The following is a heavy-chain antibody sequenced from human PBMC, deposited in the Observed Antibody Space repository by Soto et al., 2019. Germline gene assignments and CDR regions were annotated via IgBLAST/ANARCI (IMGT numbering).Heavy chain of an antibody. J-gene: IGHJ4*02. CDR3: ANSKTGDDLVEDY. CDR1: GFTFSSYA. D-gene: IGHD7-27*01. Sequence: GGSLRLSCAASGFTFSSYAMSWVRQAPGKGLEWVSAISGSGGSTYYADSVKGRFTISRDNSKNTLYLQMNSLRAEDTAVYYCANSKTGDDLVEDYWGQGTLVTVSS. V-gene: IGHV3-23*01. CDR2: ISGSGGST.